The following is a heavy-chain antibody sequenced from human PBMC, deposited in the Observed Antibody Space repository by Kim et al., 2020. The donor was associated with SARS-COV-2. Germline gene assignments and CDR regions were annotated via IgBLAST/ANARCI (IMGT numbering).Heavy chain of an antibody. V-gene: IGHV3-7*03. CDR3: ATDGDG. J-gene: IGHJ6*02. CDR2: DGRET. Sequence: DGRETYYVDSVKGRLTISRDNDKNSVYLQMDRLRAGDTAVYYCATDGDGWGQGTTVTVSS.